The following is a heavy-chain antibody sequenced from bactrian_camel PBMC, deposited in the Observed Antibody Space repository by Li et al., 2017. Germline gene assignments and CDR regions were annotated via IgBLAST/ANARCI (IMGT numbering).Heavy chain of an antibody. Sequence: VQLVESGGGLVQPGGSLKLSCVTSGYTYSRSNYCMAWFRQAPGKEREGVAGIRADGITSYTDSVKGRFTISYDNAKNTLYLQINSLKPEDTAVYYCVSLVGRPLVHQGTQVTVS. CDR1: GYTYSRSNYC. D-gene: IGHD2*01. CDR2: IRADGIT. J-gene: IGHJ4*01. V-gene: IGHV3S26*01.